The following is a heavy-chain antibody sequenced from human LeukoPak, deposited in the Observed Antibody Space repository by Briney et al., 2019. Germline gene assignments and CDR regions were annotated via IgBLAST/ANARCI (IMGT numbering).Heavy chain of an antibody. CDR2: IYYSGST. CDR1: GGSISSHY. D-gene: IGHD6-13*01. V-gene: IGHV4-59*11. Sequence: SETLSLTCTVSGGSISSHYWSWIRQPPGKGLEWIGYIYYSGSTNYNPSLKSRVTISVDTSKNQFSLKLSSVTAADTAVYYCARVGYNYGMDVWGQGTLVTVSS. CDR3: ARVGYNYGMDV. J-gene: IGHJ6*02.